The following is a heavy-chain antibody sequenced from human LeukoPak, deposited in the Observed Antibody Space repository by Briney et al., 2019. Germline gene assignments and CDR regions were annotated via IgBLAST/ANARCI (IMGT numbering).Heavy chain of an antibody. V-gene: IGHV3-53*01. J-gene: IGHJ4*02. CDR1: GFTFSSYG. Sequence: GGSLRLSCAASGFTFSSYGMHWVRQAPGKGLEWVSVIYSGGSTYYADSVKGRFTISRDNSKNTLYLQMNGLRAEDTAVYYCAREQEGAISDYWGQGTLVTVSS. CDR3: AREQEGAISDY. D-gene: IGHD1-26*01. CDR2: IYSGGST.